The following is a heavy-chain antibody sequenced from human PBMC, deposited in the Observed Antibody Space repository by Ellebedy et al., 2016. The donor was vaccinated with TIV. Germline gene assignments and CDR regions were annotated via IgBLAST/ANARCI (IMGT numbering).Heavy chain of an antibody. CDR3: ARDTDTMVRGSWVY. D-gene: IGHD3-10*01. Sequence: AASVKVSCKASGYTFTGYYMHWVRQAPGQGLEWMGWINPNSGGTNYAQKFQGRVTMTRDTSISTAYMELSRLRSDDTAVYYCARDTDTMVRGSWVYWGQGTLVTVSS. CDR1: GYTFTGYY. V-gene: IGHV1-2*02. J-gene: IGHJ4*02. CDR2: INPNSGGT.